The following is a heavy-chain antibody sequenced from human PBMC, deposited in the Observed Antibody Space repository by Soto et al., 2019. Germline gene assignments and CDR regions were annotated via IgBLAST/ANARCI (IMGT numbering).Heavy chain of an antibody. V-gene: IGHV3-23*01. CDR1: GFTFRTYA. CDR3: AKIEGGLRLGELSLYQD. CDR2: ISGSGGAT. J-gene: IGHJ4*02. Sequence: EVQLLESGGDLVQPGGSLRLSCVASGFTFRTYAMSWVRQAPGKGLEWVSSISGSGGATYYADSVKGRFTISRDNSKNTLYLQMNSLKAEDTAVYYCAKIEGGLRLGELSLYQDWGQGTLVTVSS. D-gene: IGHD3-16*02.